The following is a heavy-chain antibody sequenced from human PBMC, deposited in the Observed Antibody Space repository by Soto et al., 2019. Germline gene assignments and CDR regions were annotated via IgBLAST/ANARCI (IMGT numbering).Heavy chain of an antibody. Sequence: SETLSLTCDVSGGPVGYTSLYWGWLRQSPGKGLEWIGSVHHSLTTYYNPSLQGRVTISMDTSKNQFSLRLTFVIAVDTAVYYCARDTSSTSLRAEYFQFWGQGTQVT. CDR2: VHHSLTT. CDR1: GGPVGYTSLY. V-gene: IGHV4-39*02. D-gene: IGHD6-13*01. CDR3: ARDTSSTSLRAEYFQF. J-gene: IGHJ1*01.